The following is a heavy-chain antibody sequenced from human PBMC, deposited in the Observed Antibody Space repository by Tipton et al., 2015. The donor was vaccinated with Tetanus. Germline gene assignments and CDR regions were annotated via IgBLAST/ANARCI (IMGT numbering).Heavy chain of an antibody. CDR2: IYTGGTT. CDR3: AKTISNDSVAA. Sequence: GSLRLSCAASGFTVSSNFMTWVRQAPGEGLEWVSIIYTGGTTYYADSVKSRFTISRNNSRNTLYLQMSSLRAEDTAVCYCAKTISNDSVAAWGQGTLVTVSS. CDR1: GFTVSSNF. V-gene: IGHV3-53*01. J-gene: IGHJ4*02. D-gene: IGHD6-25*01.